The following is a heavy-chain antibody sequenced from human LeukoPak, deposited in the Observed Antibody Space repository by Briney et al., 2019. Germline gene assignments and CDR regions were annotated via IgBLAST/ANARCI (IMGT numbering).Heavy chain of an antibody. CDR2: ISYDGSNK. D-gene: IGHD3-22*01. J-gene: IGHJ4*02. CDR3: TTYYYDSTSDFGY. Sequence: GGSLRLSCAASGFTFSSYAMHWVRQAPGKGLEWVAVISYDGSNKYYADSVKGRFTISRDNSKNTQYLQMNSLKTEDTGIYYCTTYYYDSTSDFGYWGQGTLVTVSS. CDR1: GFTFSSYA. V-gene: IGHV3-30-3*01.